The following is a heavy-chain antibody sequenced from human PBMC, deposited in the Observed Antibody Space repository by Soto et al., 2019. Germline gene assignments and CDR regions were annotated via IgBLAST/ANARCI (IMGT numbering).Heavy chain of an antibody. V-gene: IGHV3-33*01. CDR3: ARDRAQLWPTYLDY. CDR2: IWYDGSNK. J-gene: IGHJ4*02. D-gene: IGHD5-18*01. Sequence: QVQLVESGGGVVQPGRSLRLSCAASGFTFSSYGMYWVRQAPGKGLEWVAVIWYDGSNKYYADSVKGRFTISRDNSKNTLYLQMNSLRAEDTAVYYCARDRAQLWPTYLDYWGQGTLVTVSS. CDR1: GFTFSSYG.